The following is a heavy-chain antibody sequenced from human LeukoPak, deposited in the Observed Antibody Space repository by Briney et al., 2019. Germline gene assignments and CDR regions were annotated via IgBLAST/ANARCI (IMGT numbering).Heavy chain of an antibody. V-gene: IGHV3-7*01. J-gene: IGHJ4*02. Sequence: GGSLRLSCAVSGFTFSNYWMNWVRQAPGKGLEWVANIKEDGSQKYYVESVKGRFTVSRDNAKNSVYLQMSSLRDEDTVVYYCARGLNTSPGVDYWGQGTLVTVSS. CDR2: IKEDGSQK. CDR3: ARGLNTSPGVDY. CDR1: GFTFSNYW. D-gene: IGHD3-16*01.